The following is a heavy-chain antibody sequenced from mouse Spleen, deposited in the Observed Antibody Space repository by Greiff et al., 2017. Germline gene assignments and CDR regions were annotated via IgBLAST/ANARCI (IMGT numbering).Heavy chain of an antibody. CDR1: GYTSTSYG. CDR2: IYPRSGNT. V-gene: IGHV1-81*01. D-gene: IGHD4-1*01. CDR3: ATGTNYYAMDY. Sequence: QVQLQQSGAELARPGASVKLSCKASGYTSTSYGISWVKQRTGQGLEWIGEIYPRSGNTYYNEKFKGKATLTADKSSSTAYMELRSLTSEDSAVYFCATGTNYYAMDYWGQGTSVTVSS. J-gene: IGHJ4*01.